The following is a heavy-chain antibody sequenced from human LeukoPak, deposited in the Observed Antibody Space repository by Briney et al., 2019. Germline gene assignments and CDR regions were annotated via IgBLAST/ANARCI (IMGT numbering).Heavy chain of an antibody. V-gene: IGHV2-70*01. CDR1: GFSLSTTGMC. CDR2: IDWDDDK. J-gene: IGHJ3*02. CDR3: ARSQTGADAFDI. D-gene: IGHD7-27*01. Sequence: SGPALVKPTQTLTLTCTFSGFSLSTTGMCVGWIRQPPGRALEWLALIDWDDDKYYSTSLKTRLTISKGTSKNQVVLAMTNMDPVDTATYYCARSQTGADAFDIWGQGTMVTVSS.